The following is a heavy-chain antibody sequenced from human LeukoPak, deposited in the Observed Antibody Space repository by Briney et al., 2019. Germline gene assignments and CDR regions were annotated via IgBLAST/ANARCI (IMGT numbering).Heavy chain of an antibody. J-gene: IGHJ4*02. V-gene: IGHV5-51*01. D-gene: IGHD5-24*01. Sequence: GESLRISCQGFGYPFTTSWIGWARQLPGKGLEWTAIIYAGNSDAKYSPSFQGQVSISTDRSISTAYLHWSSLKASDTAIYYCAIINHPDGRVYWGQGTLVTVSP. CDR2: IYAGNSDA. CDR3: AIINHPDGRVY. CDR1: GYPFTTSW.